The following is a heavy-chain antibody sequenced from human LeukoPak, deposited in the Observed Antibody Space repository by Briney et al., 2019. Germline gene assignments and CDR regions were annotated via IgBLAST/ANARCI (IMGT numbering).Heavy chain of an antibody. J-gene: IGHJ4*02. D-gene: IGHD3-9*01. CDR3: ASQYDILTGPSFDY. CDR2: INHSGST. V-gene: IGHV4-34*01. Sequence: SETLSLTCAVYGGSFSGYYWSWIRQPPGKGLEWIGEINHSGSTNYNPSLKSRVTISVDTSKNQFSLKLSSVTAADTAAYYCASQYDILTGPSFDYWGQGTLVTVSS. CDR1: GGSFSGYY.